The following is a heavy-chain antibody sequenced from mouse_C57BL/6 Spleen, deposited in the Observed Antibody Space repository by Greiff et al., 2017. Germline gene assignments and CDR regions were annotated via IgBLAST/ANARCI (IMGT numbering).Heavy chain of an antibody. CDR3: TRGYGSSYDYFDY. CDR2: ISSGGDYI. J-gene: IGHJ2*01. V-gene: IGHV5-9-1*02. D-gene: IGHD1-1*01. CDR1: GFTFSSYA. Sequence: DVMLVESGEGLVKPGGSLKLSCAASGFTFSSYAMSWVRQTPEKRLEWVAYISSGGDYIYYADTVKGRFTISRDNARNTLYLQMSSLKSEDTAMYYCTRGYGSSYDYFDYWGQGTTLTVSS.